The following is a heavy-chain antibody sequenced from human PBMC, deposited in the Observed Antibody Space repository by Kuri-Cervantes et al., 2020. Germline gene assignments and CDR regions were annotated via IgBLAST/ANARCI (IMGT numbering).Heavy chain of an antibody. J-gene: IGHJ4*02. V-gene: IGHV3-48*01. CDR3: ARARGYCTNGVCSPFDY. D-gene: IGHD2-8*01. Sequence: GGSLRLSCAASGFSSYSMNWVRQAPGKGLEWISYISSSSSTIYYADSVKGRFTISRDNAKNSLYLQMNSLRAEDTAVYYCARARGYCTNGVCSPFDYWGQGTLVTVSS. CDR1: GFSSYS. CDR2: ISSSSSTI.